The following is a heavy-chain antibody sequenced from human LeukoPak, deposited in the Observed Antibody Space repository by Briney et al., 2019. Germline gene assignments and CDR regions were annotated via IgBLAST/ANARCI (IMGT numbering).Heavy chain of an antibody. J-gene: IGHJ4*02. CDR1: GLTFSSYW. D-gene: IGHD2-2*01. CDR2: INSDGSST. Sequence: PGGSLRLSCVASGLTFSSYWMHWVRQAPGTGLVWVSLINSDGSSTNYADSVKGRFTISRDNAKNTLYLQMNSLRAEDTAVYYCATDVPAVTIFGYWGQGTLVTVSS. V-gene: IGHV3-74*01. CDR3: ATDVPAVTIFGY.